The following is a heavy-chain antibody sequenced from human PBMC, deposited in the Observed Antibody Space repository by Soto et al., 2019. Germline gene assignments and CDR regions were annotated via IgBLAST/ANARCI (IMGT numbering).Heavy chain of an antibody. D-gene: IGHD3-22*01. CDR2: IYTGGYT. Sequence: GGSLRLSCAASGFTVSNNYMSWVRQAPGKGLEWVSVIYTGGYTNYADSVKGRFTISRDSSKNFLYLQMDSLRAEDTAVYYCAREAIIVIAAPEYYFDYWGQGTLVTVSS. CDR1: GFTVSNNY. V-gene: IGHV3-66*01. CDR3: AREAIIVIAAPEYYFDY. J-gene: IGHJ4*02.